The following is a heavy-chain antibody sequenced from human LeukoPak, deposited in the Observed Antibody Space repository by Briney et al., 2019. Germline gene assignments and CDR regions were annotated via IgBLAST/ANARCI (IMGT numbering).Heavy chain of an antibody. Sequence: LETLSLTCAVSGASVTSRHWVWIRQPAGKGLDWVGRAHFSGSTNYNQSLSSRAAISLEKYTYELSLTLKSVSAADTAVYFCTRDESSRDDSGGYHYWGRGVLVTVSS. CDR2: AHFSGST. V-gene: IGHV4-4*07. D-gene: IGHD3-22*01. CDR1: GASVTSRH. J-gene: IGHJ4*02. CDR3: TRDESSRDDSGGYHY.